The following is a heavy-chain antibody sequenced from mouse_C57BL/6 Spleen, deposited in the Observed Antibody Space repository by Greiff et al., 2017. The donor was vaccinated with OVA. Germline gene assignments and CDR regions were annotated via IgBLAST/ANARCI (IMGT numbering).Heavy chain of an antibody. D-gene: IGHD3-2*02. CDR1: GYTFTSYW. Sequence: QVQLQQPGAELVKPGASVKLSCKASGYTFTSYWMHWVKQRPGQGLEWIGMIHPNSGSTNYNEKFKSKATLTVDKSSSTAYMQLSSLTSEDSAVYYCARERAAQALYYFDYWGQGTTLTVSA. J-gene: IGHJ2*01. CDR2: IHPNSGST. CDR3: ARERAAQALYYFDY. V-gene: IGHV1-64*01.